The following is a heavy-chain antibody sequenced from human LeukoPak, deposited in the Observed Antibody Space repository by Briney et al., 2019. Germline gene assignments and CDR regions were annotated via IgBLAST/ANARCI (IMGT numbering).Heavy chain of an antibody. J-gene: IGHJ6*02. CDR2: INPNSGGT. CDR1: GYTFTGYY. CDR3: ARTPTVTVGYYYYGMDV. V-gene: IGHV1-2*02. D-gene: IGHD4-17*01. Sequence: GASVKVSCKASGYTFTGYYMHWVRQAPGQGLEWMGWINPNSGGTNYAQKFQGRVTMTRDTSISTAYMELSRLRSDDTAVYYCARTPTVTVGYYYYGMDVWGQGTTVTVSS.